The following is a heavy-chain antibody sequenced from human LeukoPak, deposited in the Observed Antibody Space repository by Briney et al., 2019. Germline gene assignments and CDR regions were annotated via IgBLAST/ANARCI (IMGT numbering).Heavy chain of an antibody. V-gene: IGHV4-59*01. J-gene: IGHJ5*02. CDR3: ARDRDGNNWFDP. Sequence: SETLSLTCTVSGVSISNDYWNWIRQPPGKGLEWIGYIYYSGSTNYNPSLKSRVTISVDTSKNQFSLKLTSVTAADTAVYYCARDRDGNNWFDPWGQGTLVTVSS. D-gene: IGHD5-24*01. CDR2: IYYSGST. CDR1: GVSISNDY.